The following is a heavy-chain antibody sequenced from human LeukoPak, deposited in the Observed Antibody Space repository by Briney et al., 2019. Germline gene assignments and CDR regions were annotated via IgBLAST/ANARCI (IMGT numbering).Heavy chain of an antibody. CDR2: ITWNGGSV. Sequence: GGSLRLSCAASGFTFHDYAMHWVRQVPGKGLEWVSGITWNGGSVLYADSVRGRFTLSRDNAKNSLYLQMNSLRPEDMAFYYCAKGLGVASLIVDALDMWGQGTMVTV. J-gene: IGHJ3*02. CDR1: GFTFHDYA. CDR3: AKGLGVASLIVDALDM. D-gene: IGHD3/OR15-3a*01. V-gene: IGHV3-9*03.